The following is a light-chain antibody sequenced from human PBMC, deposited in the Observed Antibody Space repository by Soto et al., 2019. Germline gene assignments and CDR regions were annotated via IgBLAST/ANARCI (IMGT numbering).Light chain of an antibody. V-gene: IGKV1-39*01. J-gene: IGKJ2*01. CDR2: AAS. Sequence: EIQMTQSPSSLSSSVGDRVTITCRASQSISSYLNWYQQKPGKAPHLLIYAASSLQSGVPSRFSCSGSGTELTLTISSLKLEHVASYDYYQSYCTLPYTFGQGTKLEIK. CDR1: QSISSY. CDR3: YQSYCTLPYT.